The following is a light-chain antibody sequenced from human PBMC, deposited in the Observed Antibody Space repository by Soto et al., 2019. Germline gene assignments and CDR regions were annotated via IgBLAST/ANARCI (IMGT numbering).Light chain of an antibody. Sequence: ELTKSPARLPLSPGDRATNSCRAGQSVRDYLAWYQQKPGQPPSPLFFDASNWVAGGPASFSAGGSGTDFTLIISIPALEDSAVYYCQQRVNWPPTLGGGTKVDIK. V-gene: IGKV3-11*01. J-gene: IGKJ4*01. CDR1: QSVRDY. CDR3: QQRVNWPPT. CDR2: DAS.